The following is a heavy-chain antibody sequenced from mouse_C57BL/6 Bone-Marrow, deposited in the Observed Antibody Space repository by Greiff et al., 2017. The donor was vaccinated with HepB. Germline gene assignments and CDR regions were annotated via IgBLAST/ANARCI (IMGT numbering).Heavy chain of an antibody. CDR1: GFTFSSYT. D-gene: IGHD1-1*01. V-gene: IGHV5-9*01. J-gene: IGHJ1*03. CDR2: ISGGGGNT. CDR3: ARHGFYYGSSSYWYFDV. Sequence: EVKLVESGGGLVKPGGSLKLSCAASGFTFSSYTMSWVRQTPEKRLEWVATISGGGGNTYYPDSVKGRFTISRDNAKNTLYLQMSSLRSEDTALYYCARHGFYYGSSSYWYFDVWGTGTTVTVSS.